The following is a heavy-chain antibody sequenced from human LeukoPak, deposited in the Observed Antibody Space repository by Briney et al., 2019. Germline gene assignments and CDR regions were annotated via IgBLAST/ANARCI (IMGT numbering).Heavy chain of an antibody. CDR2: INYSGNT. Sequence: SETLSLTCTVSGDSIGSSNYFRVWIRQPPGKALEWIASINYSGNTYYNPPLKNRVSMSVDTSKNQLSLGLKSVAAADTAVYFCARYSYIPNWFDPWGQGTLVTVST. J-gene: IGHJ5*02. CDR1: GDSIGSSNYF. V-gene: IGHV4-39*01. D-gene: IGHD3-16*02. CDR3: ARYSYIPNWFDP.